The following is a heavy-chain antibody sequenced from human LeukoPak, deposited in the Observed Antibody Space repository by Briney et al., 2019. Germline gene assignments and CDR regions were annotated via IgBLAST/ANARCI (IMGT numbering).Heavy chain of an antibody. D-gene: IGHD3-22*01. CDR3: IRMIEPY. V-gene: IGHV3-15*01. CDR1: GFTFNNTW. Sequence: GGSLRLSCAASGFTFNNTWMTWVRQAPGKGLECVGLIKSKTDGGTTDYAAPVKGRFTISRDDSKNTLYLQMNSLKTEDTAVYYCIRMIEPYWGQGTLVTVSS. J-gene: IGHJ4*02. CDR2: IKSKTDGGTT.